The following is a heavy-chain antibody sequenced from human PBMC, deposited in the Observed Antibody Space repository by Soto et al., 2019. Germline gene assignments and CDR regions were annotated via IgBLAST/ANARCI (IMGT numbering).Heavy chain of an antibody. V-gene: IGHV4-59*01. CDR3: ARRAAGTPNYYYYMDV. J-gene: IGHJ6*03. D-gene: IGHD6-13*01. CDR2: IYYSGST. Sequence: SPTLSLTCTVSGGSISSYYWSWIRQPPGKGLEWIGYIYYSGSTNYNPSLKSRVTISVDTSKNQFSLKLSSVTAADTAVYYCARRAAGTPNYYYYMDVWGKGTTVTVSS. CDR1: GGSISSYY.